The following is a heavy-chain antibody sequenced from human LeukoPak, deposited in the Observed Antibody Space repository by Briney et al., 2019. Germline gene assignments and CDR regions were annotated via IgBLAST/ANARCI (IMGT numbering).Heavy chain of an antibody. CDR2: LSGSGGST. V-gene: IGHV3-23*01. CDR3: AKSIVVVPAAADYFDY. D-gene: IGHD2-2*01. CDR1: GFTFNSYA. Sequence: GGSLRLSCAASGFTFNSYAMSWVRQVPGKGLGWVSSLSGSGGSTYYADSVKGQFTISRDNSKSTLYLQMNSLRAEDTAVYYCAKSIVVVPAAADYFDYWGQGTLVTVSP. J-gene: IGHJ4*02.